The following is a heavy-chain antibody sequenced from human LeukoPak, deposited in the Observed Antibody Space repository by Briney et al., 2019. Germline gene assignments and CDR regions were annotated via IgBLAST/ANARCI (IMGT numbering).Heavy chain of an antibody. CDR3: AKVSTDYDYVWGSYRYTAPDY. V-gene: IGHV3-23*01. J-gene: IGHJ4*02. D-gene: IGHD3-16*02. CDR2: ISGSGGST. Sequence: PGGTLRLSCAASGFTFSSYGMSWVRQAPGKGLEWVSAISGSGGSTYYADSVKGRFTISRDNSKNTLYLQMNSLRAEDTAVYYCAKVSTDYDYVWGSYRYTAPDYWGQGTLVTVSS. CDR1: GFTFSSYG.